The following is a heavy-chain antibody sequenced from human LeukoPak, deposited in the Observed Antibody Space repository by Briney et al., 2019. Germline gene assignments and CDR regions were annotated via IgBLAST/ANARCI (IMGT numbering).Heavy chain of an antibody. D-gene: IGHD5-12*01. CDR3: ARCTITPYYFDY. Sequence: PSQTLSLTCTVSGGSINSDSYYWSWIRQPAGKGLEWIGRIYTSGSTNFSPSLKSRVTISVDTSKNQFSLKLSSVTAADTAVYYCARCTITPYYFDYWGQGTLVTVSS. V-gene: IGHV4-61*02. CDR1: GGSINSDSYY. J-gene: IGHJ4*02. CDR2: IYTSGST.